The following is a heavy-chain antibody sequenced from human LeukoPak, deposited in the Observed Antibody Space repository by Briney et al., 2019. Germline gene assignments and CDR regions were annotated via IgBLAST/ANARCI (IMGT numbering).Heavy chain of an antibody. CDR1: GYSFSTYW. V-gene: IGHV5-51*01. J-gene: IGHJ4*02. CDR3: ARDSGSYSSFDY. CDR2: IYPGDSDT. Sequence: GESLKISCQGSGYSFSTYWITWVRQMPGKGLEWMGIIYPGDSDTRYSPSFQGQVTISADKSISTAYLQWSSLKASDTAMYYCARDSGSYSSFDYWGQGTLVTVSS. D-gene: IGHD1-26*01.